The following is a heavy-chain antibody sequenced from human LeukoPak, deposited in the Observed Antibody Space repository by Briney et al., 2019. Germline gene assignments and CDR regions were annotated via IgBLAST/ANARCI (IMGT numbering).Heavy chain of an antibody. CDR2: IRGTGTST. J-gene: IGHJ4*02. CDR3: AKAPVTSCRGAYCYPFDS. CDR1: GFTFSSYG. V-gene: IGHV3-23*01. D-gene: IGHD2-21*01. Sequence: PGGSLRLSCAGSGFTFSSYGMSWVRQAPGKGLEWVSAIRGTGTSTYYADSVKGRFTISRDNSKNTLYLQMNSLRAEDAAVYFCAKAPVTSCRGAYCYPFDSWGQGTLVTVSS.